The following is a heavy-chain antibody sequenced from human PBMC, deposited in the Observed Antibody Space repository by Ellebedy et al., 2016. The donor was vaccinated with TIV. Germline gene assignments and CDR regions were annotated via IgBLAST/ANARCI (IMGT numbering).Heavy chain of an antibody. CDR1: GFTFTSYA. D-gene: IGHD1-14*01. CDR3: ARGRSGTYIHHAFDY. CDR2: FGVSGDTT. Sequence: GESLKISCAASGFTFTSYAMSWVRRAPGKGLEWVSGFGVSGDTTYYADSVKGRFTISRDNSKSTLYLQMHSLRDEDTAIYFCARGRSGTYIHHAFDYWGQGALVTVSS. J-gene: IGHJ4*02. V-gene: IGHV3-23*01.